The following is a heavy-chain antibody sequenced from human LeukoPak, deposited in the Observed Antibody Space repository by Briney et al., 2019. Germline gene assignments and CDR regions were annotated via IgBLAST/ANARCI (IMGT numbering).Heavy chain of an antibody. V-gene: IGHV3-23*01. Sequence: QAGGSLRLSCAVSGFTFSSYDMSWVRQAPGKGLEWVSGISGSGGSTYYADSVKGRFTISRDTSKNALYLQMNSLRAEDTAVYYCAKARGYSYGYRLANDAFDIWGQGTMVTVSS. CDR1: GFTFSSYD. CDR2: ISGSGGST. J-gene: IGHJ3*02. D-gene: IGHD5-18*01. CDR3: AKARGYSYGYRLANDAFDI.